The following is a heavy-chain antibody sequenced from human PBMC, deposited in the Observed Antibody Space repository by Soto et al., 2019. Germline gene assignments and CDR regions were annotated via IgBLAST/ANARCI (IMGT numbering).Heavy chain of an antibody. J-gene: IGHJ4*02. V-gene: IGHV3-33*03. D-gene: IGHD6-13*01. CDR3: AKDRRASSSWYGYFDS. CDR1: GFTFSSYG. Sequence: GGSLRLSCAASGFTFSSYGMHWVRQAPGKGLEWVAVIWYDGSDKYYADSVKGRFTISRDKFMNTVYLQMNSLGVEDTAVYYCAKDRRASSSWYGYFDSWGQGA. CDR2: IWYDGSDK.